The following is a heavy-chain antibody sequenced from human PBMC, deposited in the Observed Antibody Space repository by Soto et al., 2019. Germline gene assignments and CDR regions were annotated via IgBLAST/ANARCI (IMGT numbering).Heavy chain of an antibody. CDR1: GFTFSSYA. CDR3: AKDPLRRLLEWSPGAFDI. D-gene: IGHD3-3*01. Sequence: PGGSLRLSCAASGFTFSSYAMSWVRQAPGKGLEWVSAISGSGGSTYYADSVKGRFTISRDNSKNTLYLQMNSLRAEDTAVYYCAKDPLRRLLEWSPGAFDIWGQGTMVTVSS. CDR2: ISGSGGST. J-gene: IGHJ3*02. V-gene: IGHV3-23*01.